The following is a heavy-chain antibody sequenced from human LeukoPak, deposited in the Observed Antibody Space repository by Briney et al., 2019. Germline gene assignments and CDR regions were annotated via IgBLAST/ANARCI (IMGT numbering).Heavy chain of an antibody. CDR2: IRGDGVIT. CDR3: ARDQYGSGVELDY. J-gene: IGHJ4*02. Sequence: QTGGSLRLSCAASGFTFDDYAMHWVRQAPGKGLEWVSLIRGDGVITLYADSVKGRFTISRDNSKNTLYLQMGSLRAEDMAVYYCARDQYGSGVELDYWGQGTLVTVSS. D-gene: IGHD3-10*01. CDR1: GFTFDDYA. V-gene: IGHV3-43*02.